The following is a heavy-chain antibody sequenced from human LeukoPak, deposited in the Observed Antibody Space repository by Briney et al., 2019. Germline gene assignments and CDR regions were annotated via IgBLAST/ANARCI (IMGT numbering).Heavy chain of an antibody. CDR2: ISYDGSNK. J-gene: IGHJ5*02. CDR3: ARDLSGYAGFDP. D-gene: IGHD5-12*01. Sequence: RRSLRLSCAASGFTFSSYGMHWVRQAPGKGLEWVAVISYDGSNKYYADSVKGRFTISRDNSKNTLYLQMNSLRAEDTAVYYCARDLSGYAGFDPWGQGTLVTVSS. CDR1: GFTFSSYG. V-gene: IGHV3-30*03.